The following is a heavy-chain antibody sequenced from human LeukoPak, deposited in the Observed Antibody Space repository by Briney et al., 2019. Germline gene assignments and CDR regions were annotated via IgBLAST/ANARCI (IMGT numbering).Heavy chain of an antibody. CDR1: GFTFSSYG. V-gene: IGHV3-30*02. J-gene: IGHJ5*02. CDR3: AKEGYSGYDYVPWFDP. CDR2: IRYDGSNK. Sequence: GGSLRLSCAASGFTFSSYGMHWFRQAPGKGLEWVAFIRYDGSNKYYADSVKGRFTISRDNSKNTLYLQMNRLRAEDTAVYYCAKEGYSGYDYVPWFDPWGQGTLVTVSS. D-gene: IGHD5-12*01.